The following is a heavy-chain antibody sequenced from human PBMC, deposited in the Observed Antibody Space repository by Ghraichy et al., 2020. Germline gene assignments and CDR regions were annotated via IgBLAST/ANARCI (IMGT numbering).Heavy chain of an antibody. J-gene: IGHJ5*02. D-gene: IGHD5-12*01. CDR1: GFTFSSYS. CDR2: ISSSSSYI. Sequence: LSLTCAASGFTFSSYSMNWVRQAPGKGLEWVSSISSSSSYIYYADSVKGRFTISRDNAKNSLYLQMNSLRAEDTAVYYCARESRGGGYDPWGQGTLVTVSS. V-gene: IGHV3-21*01. CDR3: ARESRGGGYDP.